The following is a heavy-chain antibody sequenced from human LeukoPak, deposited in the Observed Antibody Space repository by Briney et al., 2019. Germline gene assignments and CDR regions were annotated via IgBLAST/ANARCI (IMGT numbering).Heavy chain of an antibody. V-gene: IGHV4-30-4*01. CDR2: IYYSGST. CDR3: ARGLYYYDSSGYYLFDY. CDR1: AGSISSGDYY. J-gene: IGHJ4*02. D-gene: IGHD3-22*01. Sequence: PSQTLSLTCTVSAGSISSGDYYWSWIRQPPGKGLEWIGYIYYSGSTYYNPSLKSRVTISVDTSKNQFSLKLSSVTAADTAVYYCARGLYYYDSSGYYLFDYWGQGTLVTVSS.